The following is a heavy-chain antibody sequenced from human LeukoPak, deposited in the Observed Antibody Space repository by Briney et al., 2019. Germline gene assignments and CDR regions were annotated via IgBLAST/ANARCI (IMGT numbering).Heavy chain of an antibody. V-gene: IGHV3-21*01. CDR2: ISSSSSYI. CDR3: ARDRSGPRGAEYAFDV. CDR1: GFTFSSYC. Sequence: GGSLRLSCAASGFTFSSYCMNWVRQAPGKGLEWVSSISSSSSYIYYADSVKGRFTISRDNAKNSMYLQMNSLRAEDTAVYYCARDRSGPRGAEYAFDVWGQGTMVTVSS. J-gene: IGHJ3*01. D-gene: IGHD1-14*01.